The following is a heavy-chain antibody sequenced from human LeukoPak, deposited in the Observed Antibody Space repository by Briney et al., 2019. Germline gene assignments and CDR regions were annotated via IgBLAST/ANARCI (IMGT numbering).Heavy chain of an antibody. J-gene: IGHJ1*01. Sequence: SETLSLTCTVSGGSISSGGYYWSWIRQPPGKGLEWIGYIYHSVSTYYNPSLKSRVTISVDRSKNQFSLKLSSVTAADTAVYYCARDYGDYGKYFQHWGQGTLVTVSS. V-gene: IGHV4-30-2*01. CDR3: ARDYGDYGKYFQH. CDR1: GGSISSGGYY. CDR2: IYHSVST. D-gene: IGHD4-17*01.